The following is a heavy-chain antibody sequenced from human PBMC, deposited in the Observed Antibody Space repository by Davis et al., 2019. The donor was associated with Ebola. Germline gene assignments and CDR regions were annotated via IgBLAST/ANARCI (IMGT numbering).Heavy chain of an antibody. CDR2: ISGSGGST. CDR1: GFVFSSYG. Sequence: PGGSLRLSCAASGFVFSSYGMSWVRQAPGKGLEWASCISGSGGSTFYADSVKGRFTISRDKSKNTVYLQMNSLRVEDTAVYYCAREDSGSYWSAWGGFSYWGQGALVTVSS. CDR3: AREDSGSYWSAWGGFSY. J-gene: IGHJ4*02. V-gene: IGHV3-23*01. D-gene: IGHD1-26*01.